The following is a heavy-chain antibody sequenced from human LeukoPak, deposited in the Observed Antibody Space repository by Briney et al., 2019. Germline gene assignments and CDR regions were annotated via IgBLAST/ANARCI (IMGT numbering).Heavy chain of an antibody. CDR1: GYTFTIYA. J-gene: IGHJ6*02. V-gene: IGHV1-3*01. CDR2: INAGNGNT. CDR3: ARWLVVVPAAIAPYYYYGMDV. D-gene: IGHD2-2*01. Sequence: ASVKVSCKASGYTFTIYAMHWVRQAPGQRLEWMGWINAGNGNTKYSQKFQGRVTITRDTSASTAYMELSSLRSEDTAVYYCARWLVVVPAAIAPYYYYGMDVWGQGTTVTVSS.